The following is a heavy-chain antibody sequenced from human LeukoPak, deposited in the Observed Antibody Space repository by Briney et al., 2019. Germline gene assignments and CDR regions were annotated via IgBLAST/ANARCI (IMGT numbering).Heavy chain of an antibody. V-gene: IGHV3-30*02. D-gene: IGHD2-21*02. CDR1: GFTFSSYG. CDR3: AREQGGRVTLDY. Sequence: GGSLRLSCAASGFTFSSYGMHWVRQAPGKGLEWVAFIRYDGSNKYYADSVKGRFTISRDNSKNTLYLQMNSLRAEDTAVYYCAREQGGRVTLDYWGQGTLVTVSS. CDR2: IRYDGSNK. J-gene: IGHJ4*02.